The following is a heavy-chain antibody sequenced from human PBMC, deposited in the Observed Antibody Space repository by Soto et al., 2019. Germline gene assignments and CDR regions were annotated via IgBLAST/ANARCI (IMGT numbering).Heavy chain of an antibody. D-gene: IGHD2-21*02. V-gene: IGHV1-69*12. J-gene: IGHJ3*01. CDR3: ARGHEFGGNSDAFEL. CDR1: GGTFSTDS. CDR2: IIPIFGTS. Sequence: QVHLVQSGAEVKKPGSSVRVSCKASGGTFSTDSINWLRQAPGQGLEWMGGIIPIFGTSDYAPRFQGRVTVXADQTTRTAYMELSRLIFQDTAVYYCARGHEFGGNSDAFELWGQGAMVTVSS.